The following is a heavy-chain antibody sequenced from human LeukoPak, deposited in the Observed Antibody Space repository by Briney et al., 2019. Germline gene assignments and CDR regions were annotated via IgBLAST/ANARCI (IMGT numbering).Heavy chain of an antibody. J-gene: IGHJ4*02. D-gene: IGHD3-22*01. CDR1: DGFISSSSYY. Sequence: SETLCLTCTVSDGFISSSSYYWGWIRQPPGKGLEWIGSIFYSGTTHYNPSLQSRVTISVDTFKNQFFLNQTSVTAADTAVYYCARGKRLGGYYYDNWGQGTRVTVSS. V-gene: IGHV4-39*07. CDR3: ARGKRLGGYYYDN. CDR2: IFYSGTT.